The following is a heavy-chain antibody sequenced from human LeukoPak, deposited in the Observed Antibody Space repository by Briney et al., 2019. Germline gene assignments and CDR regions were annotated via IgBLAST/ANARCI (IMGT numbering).Heavy chain of an antibody. D-gene: IGHD3-22*01. CDR1: GFTFSSYW. J-gene: IGHJ1*01. CDR2: TKSDGST. Sequence: GGSLRLSCAASGFTFSSYWMHWVRQAPGKGLVWVSRTKSDGSTNYADSVKGRFTISRDNAKNTVSLQMNSLRAEDTGVYYCARAPSEIGGYYPEYFRHWGQGTLVTVSS. CDR3: ARAPSEIGGYYPEYFRH. V-gene: IGHV3-74*01.